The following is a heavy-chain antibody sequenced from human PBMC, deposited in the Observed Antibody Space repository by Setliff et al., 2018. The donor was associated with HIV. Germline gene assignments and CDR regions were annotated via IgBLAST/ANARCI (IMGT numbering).Heavy chain of an antibody. Sequence: PGGSLRLSCAASGFTFSSHTMNWVRQAPGKGLEWVSSISSTGRYIYYADSLKGRFTISRDNANNSLYLQMNSLRAADTALYYCARGEADSTLYTFDIWGQGTMVTVSS. CDR1: GFTFSSHT. D-gene: IGHD3-22*01. CDR2: ISSTGRYI. CDR3: ARGEADSTLYTFDI. J-gene: IGHJ3*02. V-gene: IGHV3-21*04.